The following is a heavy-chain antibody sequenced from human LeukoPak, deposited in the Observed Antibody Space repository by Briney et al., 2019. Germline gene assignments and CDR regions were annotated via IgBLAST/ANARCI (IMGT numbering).Heavy chain of an antibody. CDR3: ARQDYGGWFDP. CDR1: GGSISSYY. V-gene: IGHV4-59*08. CDR2: IYYSGST. J-gene: IGHJ5*02. D-gene: IGHD4-23*01. Sequence: SETLSLTCTVSGGSISSYYWSWIRQPPGKGLEWTGYIYYSGSTNYKPSLKSRVTISVDTSKNQFSLKLSSVTAADTAVYYCARQDYGGWFDPWGQGTLVTVS.